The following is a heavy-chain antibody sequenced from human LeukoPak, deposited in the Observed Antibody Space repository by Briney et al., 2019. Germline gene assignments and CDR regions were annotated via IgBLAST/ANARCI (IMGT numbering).Heavy chain of an antibody. V-gene: IGHV4-59*01. J-gene: IGHJ6*02. D-gene: IGHD3-22*01. CDR3: ARDDSSGYYGMDV. CDR2: IYYSGST. Sequence: SETLSLTCTVSGGSISSYYWSWIRQPPGKGLEWIGYIYYSGSTNYNPSLKNRVTISVDTSKNQFSLKLSSVTAADTAVYYCARDDSSGYYGMDVWGQGTTVTVSS. CDR1: GGSISSYY.